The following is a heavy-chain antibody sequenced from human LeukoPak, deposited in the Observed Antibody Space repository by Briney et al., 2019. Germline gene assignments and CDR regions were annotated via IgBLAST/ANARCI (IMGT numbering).Heavy chain of an antibody. J-gene: IGHJ4*02. V-gene: IGHV4-39*01. CDR3: VRHISANTGYFDS. Sequence: SETLSLTCTISDGSVSSGTYYWGWIRQSPGKGLEWFGSIHYSGSSYYNPSLKSRAAIFVDTSRDQVSMDLSYVTAADTALYYCVRHISANTGYFDSCGQGTLVTVSS. CDR1: DGSVSSGTYY. CDR2: IHYSGSS.